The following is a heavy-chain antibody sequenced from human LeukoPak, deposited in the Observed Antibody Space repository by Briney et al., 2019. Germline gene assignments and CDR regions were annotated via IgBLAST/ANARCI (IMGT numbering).Heavy chain of an antibody. CDR3: ARVSNYGDPPWFDP. CDR2: INPNSGGT. D-gene: IGHD4-17*01. V-gene: IGHV1-2*04. CDR1: GYTFTGYY. Sequence: ASVKVSCKASGYTFTGYYMHWVRQAPGQGLEWMGWINPNSGGTNYAQKFQGWVTMTRDTSISTAYMELSRLRSDDTAVYCCARVSNYGDPPWFDPWGQGTLVTVSS. J-gene: IGHJ5*02.